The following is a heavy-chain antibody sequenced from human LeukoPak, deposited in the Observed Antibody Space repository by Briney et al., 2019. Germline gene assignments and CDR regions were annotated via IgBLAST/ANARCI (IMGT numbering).Heavy chain of an antibody. CDR3: AKAEWEWLSSYYFDY. J-gene: IGHJ4*02. CDR1: GFTFSSYA. CDR2: ISGSGGST. D-gene: IGHD3-3*01. Sequence: QTGGSLRLSCAASGFTFSSYAMSWVRQAPGKGLEWVSAISGSGGSTYYADSVKGRFTISRDNSKNTLYLQMNSLRAEDTAVYYCAKAEWEWLSSYYFDYWGQGTLVTVSS. V-gene: IGHV3-23*01.